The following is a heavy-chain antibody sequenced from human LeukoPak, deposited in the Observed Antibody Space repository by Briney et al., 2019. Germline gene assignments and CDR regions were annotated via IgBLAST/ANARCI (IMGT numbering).Heavy chain of an antibody. Sequence: PGGSLRLSCAASGFTVSSNYMSWVRQAPGKGLEWVSVIYSGGSTYHADSVKGRFTISRDNSKNTLYLQMNNMRTEDTAVYYCAREDLGDGSGRAMPFDIWGQGTMVTVSS. J-gene: IGHJ3*02. V-gene: IGHV3-66*02. CDR2: IYSGGST. CDR3: AREDLGDGSGRAMPFDI. D-gene: IGHD3-16*01. CDR1: GFTVSSNY.